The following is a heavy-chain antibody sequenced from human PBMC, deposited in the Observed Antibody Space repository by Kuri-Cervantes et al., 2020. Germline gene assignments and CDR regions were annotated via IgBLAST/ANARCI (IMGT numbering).Heavy chain of an antibody. CDR1: GFTFSSYA. CDR2: ISGSGGST. CDR3: AKDGTVGHFDY. Sequence: GESLKISCAASGFTFSSYAMSWVRQAPGKGLEWVSAISGSGGSTYYADSVKGRFIISRDNSKNTLYLQMNSLRAEDTAVYYCAKDGTVGHFDYWGQGTLVTVSS. V-gene: IGHV3-23*01. J-gene: IGHJ4*02. D-gene: IGHD4-17*01.